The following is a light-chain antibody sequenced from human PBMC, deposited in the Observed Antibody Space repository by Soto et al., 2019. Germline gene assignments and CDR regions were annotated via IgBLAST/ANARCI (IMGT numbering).Light chain of an antibody. CDR2: GAS. CDR3: QQYGSSPPRT. CDR1: QSVSNDF. Sequence: VLSNSPVILSLSPGERATLSCRASQSVSNDFLAWYRQKPGQAPRLLIYGASTRATDVPDRFSGSGSGADFTLTISRLEPEDFAVYYCQQYGSSPPRTFGQGTKVDI. V-gene: IGKV3-20*01. J-gene: IGKJ1*01.